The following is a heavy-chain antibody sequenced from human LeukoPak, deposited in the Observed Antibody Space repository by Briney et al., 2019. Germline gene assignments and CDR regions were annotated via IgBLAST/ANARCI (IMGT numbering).Heavy chain of an antibody. CDR1: GGTISSYY. CDR2: IYYSGST. J-gene: IGHJ5*02. Sequence: SETLSLTCTASGGTISSYYWSWIRQPPGKGLEWIGYIYYSGSTNYYPSLKNRVTTLVCKANKQFPFKLSSVTTAGMVVCFCANTHYKPSRKSRVTIAVDTSKNQFSLKLSSVTAADTAVYCCARGGGTIFGVVIGRFDPWGQGTLVTVSS. V-gene: IGHV4-59*01. CDR3: ANTHYKPSRKSRVTIAVDTSKNQFSLKLSSVTAADTAVYCCARGGGTIFGVVIGRFDP. D-gene: IGHD6-19*01.